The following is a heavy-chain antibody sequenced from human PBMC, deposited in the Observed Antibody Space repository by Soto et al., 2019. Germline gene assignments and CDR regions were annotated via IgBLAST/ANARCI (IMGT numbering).Heavy chain of an antibody. V-gene: IGHV3-13*01. CDR1: GFTFSSYD. CDR2: IGTAGDT. D-gene: IGHD2-8*01. Sequence: VGSLRLSCAASGFTFSSYDMHWVRQATGKGLEWVSAIGTAGDTYYPGSVKGRFTISRENAKNSLYLQMNSLRAGDTAVYYCARSSGYCTNGVCYYYYGMDVWGQGTTVTVSS. J-gene: IGHJ6*02. CDR3: ARSSGYCTNGVCYYYYGMDV.